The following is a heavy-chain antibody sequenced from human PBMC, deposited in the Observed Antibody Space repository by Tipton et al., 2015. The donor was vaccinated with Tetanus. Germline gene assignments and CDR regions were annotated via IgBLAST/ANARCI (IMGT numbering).Heavy chain of an antibody. CDR3: ARDELFFSGGEDHAAFDI. D-gene: IGHD3-10*01. CDR2: INSGST. Sequence: TLSLTCTVSGDSISSYYWNWIRQSPVKGLEWIGYINSGSTHYNPSLKSRVTISVDTSKNQFSLKLTSVTTADTAVYFCARDELFFSGGEDHAAFDIWGQGTLVTVSP. V-gene: IGHV4-59*01. J-gene: IGHJ3*02. CDR1: GDSISSYY.